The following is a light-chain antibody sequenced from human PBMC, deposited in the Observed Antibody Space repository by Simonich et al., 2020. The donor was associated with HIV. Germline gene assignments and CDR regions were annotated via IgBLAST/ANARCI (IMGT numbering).Light chain of an antibody. CDR2: AAS. CDR1: QGISNS. J-gene: IGKJ1*01. CDR3: QQYYSTPWT. V-gene: IGKV1-NL1*01. Sequence: DIHMTQSTSSLSASVGDRVTISCRATQGISNSLAWYQQKPGKAPNLLLYAASRLESGVPSRVSGSGSGTDYTLTISSLQPEDFATYYCQQYYSTPWTFGQGTKVDI.